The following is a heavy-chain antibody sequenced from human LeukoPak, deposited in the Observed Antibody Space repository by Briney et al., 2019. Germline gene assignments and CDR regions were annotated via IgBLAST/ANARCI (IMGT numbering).Heavy chain of an antibody. V-gene: IGHV4-38-2*02. CDR1: GGSISSYY. CDR2: IYHSGST. D-gene: IGHD3-3*01. J-gene: IGHJ4*02. CDR3: AREDLEWLLPPY. Sequence: SETLSLTCTVSGGSISSYYWGWIRQPPGKGLEWIGSIYHSGSTYYNPSLKSRVTISVDTSKNQFSLKLSSVTAADTAVYYCAREDLEWLLPPYWGQGTLVTVSS.